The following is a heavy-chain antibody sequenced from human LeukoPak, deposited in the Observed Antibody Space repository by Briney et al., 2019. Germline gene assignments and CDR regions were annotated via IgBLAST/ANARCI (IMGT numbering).Heavy chain of an antibody. V-gene: IGHV1-24*01. CDR1: GYTLTELS. CDR3: ARDNYDILTGYSNWFDP. Sequence: ASVKVSCKVSGYTLTELSMHWVRQAPGKGLEWMGGFDPEDGETIYAQKFQGRVTMTTDTSTSTAYMELRSLRSDDTAVYYCARDNYDILTGYSNWFDPWGQGTLVTVSS. D-gene: IGHD3-9*01. J-gene: IGHJ5*02. CDR2: FDPEDGET.